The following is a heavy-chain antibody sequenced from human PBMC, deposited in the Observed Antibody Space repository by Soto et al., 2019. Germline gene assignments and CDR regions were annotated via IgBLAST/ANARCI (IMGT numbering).Heavy chain of an antibody. Sequence: EVQLVESGGGLVEPGRSLRLSCAASGFTFDDYGMHWVRQAPGKGLEWVSSISWNSVSLEYADSVKGRFTISRDNAMNSLYLEMNSLTSDDTALYYCGKEIMGSRHYYGIDVWGQGTTVIVAS. J-gene: IGHJ6*01. CDR3: GKEIMGSRHYYGIDV. CDR1: GFTFDDYG. D-gene: IGHD3-16*01. V-gene: IGHV3-9*01. CDR2: ISWNSVSL.